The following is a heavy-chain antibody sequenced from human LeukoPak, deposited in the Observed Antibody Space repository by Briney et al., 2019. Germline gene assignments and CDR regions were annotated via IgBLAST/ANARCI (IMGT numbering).Heavy chain of an antibody. V-gene: IGHV5-51*01. D-gene: IGHD3-16*02. CDR2: IYPGDSDT. J-gene: IGHJ3*02. Sequence: GESLKISCKGSGYSFTTYWIGWVRQMPGKGLEWMGIIYPGDSDTRYSPSLQGQVTISADKSINTAYLQWSSLKASDTAMYYCARSNVAITFGGVIVSDAFDIWGQGTMVTVSS. CDR3: ARSNVAITFGGVIVSDAFDI. CDR1: GYSFTTYW.